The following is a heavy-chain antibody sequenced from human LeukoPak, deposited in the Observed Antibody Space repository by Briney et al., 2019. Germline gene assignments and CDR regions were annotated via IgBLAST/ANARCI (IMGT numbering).Heavy chain of an antibody. CDR3: ARDDWGYCSSTSCYAFDY. CDR2: INPSGGST. D-gene: IGHD2-2*01. CDR1: GYTFTSYY. Sequence: ASVKVSCKASGYTFTSYYMHWVRQAPGQGLEWMGIINPSGGSTSYAQKFQGRVTMTRDTSTSTVYMELSSLRSEDTAVYYCARDDWGYCSSTSCYAFDYWGQGTLVTVSS. J-gene: IGHJ4*02. V-gene: IGHV1-46*01.